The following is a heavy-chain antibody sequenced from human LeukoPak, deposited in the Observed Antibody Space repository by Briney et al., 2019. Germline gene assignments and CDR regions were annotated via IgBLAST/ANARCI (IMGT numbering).Heavy chain of an antibody. Sequence: GESLKISCKGSGYTFNGFWIAWVRQMPGKGLEWMGIIYPGDSDTRYSPSFQGQVTISADKSISTAYLQWSSLKASDTAMYYCARQDLDYYDSSGYYYFDYWGQGTLVTVSS. D-gene: IGHD3-22*01. CDR2: IYPGDSDT. CDR1: GYTFNGFW. J-gene: IGHJ4*02. CDR3: ARQDLDYYDSSGYYYFDY. V-gene: IGHV5-51*01.